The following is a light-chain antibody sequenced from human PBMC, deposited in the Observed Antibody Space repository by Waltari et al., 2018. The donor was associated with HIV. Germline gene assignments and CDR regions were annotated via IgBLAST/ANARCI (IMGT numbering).Light chain of an antibody. CDR1: KEIGSY. CDR3: QQGYNSPAT. CDR2: AAS. J-gene: IGKJ2*01. V-gene: IGKV1-39*01. Sequence: GDRVTITCRASKEIGSYLKWYLHNPGTAPRLLIVAASSLQGGVPSRFSGGGSGTDFFLTIDTLQREDFATYYCQQGYNSPATFGQGTKVEMK.